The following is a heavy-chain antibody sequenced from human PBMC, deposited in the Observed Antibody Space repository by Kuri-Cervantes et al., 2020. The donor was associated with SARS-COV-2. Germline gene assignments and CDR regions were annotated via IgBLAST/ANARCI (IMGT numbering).Heavy chain of an antibody. CDR1: GFTFSSYS. V-gene: IGHV3-21*01. D-gene: IGHD3-22*01. Sequence: GGSLRLSCAASGFTFSSYSMNWVRQAPGKGLEWVSSISSSSSYIYYADSVKGRFTTSRDNAKNSLYLQMNSLRAEDTAVYYCASNTYYYDSSGYQSSYYFDYWGQGTLVTVSS. CDR3: ASNTYYYDSSGYQSSYYFDY. CDR2: ISSSSSYI. J-gene: IGHJ4*02.